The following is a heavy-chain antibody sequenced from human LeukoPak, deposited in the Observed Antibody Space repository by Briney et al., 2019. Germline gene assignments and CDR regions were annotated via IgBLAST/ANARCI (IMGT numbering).Heavy chain of an antibody. D-gene: IGHD6-13*01. CDR1: GGSFSGYY. Sequence: PSETLSLTCAVYGGSFSGYYWSWIRQPPGKGLEWIGEINHSGSTNYNPSLKSRATISVDTSKNQFSLKLSSVTAADTAVYYCARGPPGLARIAAAGLVYYYYMDVWGKGTTVTVSS. CDR3: ARGPPGLARIAAAGLVYYYYMDV. CDR2: INHSGST. V-gene: IGHV4-34*01. J-gene: IGHJ6*03.